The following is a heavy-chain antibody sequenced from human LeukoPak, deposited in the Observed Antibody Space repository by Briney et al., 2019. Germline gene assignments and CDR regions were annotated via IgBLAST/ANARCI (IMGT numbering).Heavy chain of an antibody. CDR2: INRNGGST. CDR3: AISLRYFDRSPDY. D-gene: IGHD3-9*01. CDR1: GFTLDDYG. Sequence: GGSLRLSCAASGFTLDDYGMTWVRQAPGKGLEWVSGINRNGGSTGYADSVKGRFTISRDNAKNTLYLQMNSLRAEDTAVYYCAISLRYFDRSPDYWGQGTLVTVSS. J-gene: IGHJ4*02. V-gene: IGHV3-20*04.